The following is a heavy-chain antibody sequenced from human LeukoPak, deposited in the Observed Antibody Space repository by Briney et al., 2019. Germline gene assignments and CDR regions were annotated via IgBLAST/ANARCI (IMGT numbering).Heavy chain of an antibody. Sequence: SQTLSLTCAISGDSVSSNSAAWNWIRQSPSRGLEWLGRTYYRSKWYNDYAVSVKSRITTNPDTSKNQFSLQLNSVTPEDTAVYYCARVSYYYDSSGYYYGEFDYWGQGTLVTVSS. CDR1: GDSVSSNSAA. V-gene: IGHV6-1*01. J-gene: IGHJ4*02. D-gene: IGHD3-22*01. CDR2: TYYRSKWYN. CDR3: ARVSYYYDSSGYYYGEFDY.